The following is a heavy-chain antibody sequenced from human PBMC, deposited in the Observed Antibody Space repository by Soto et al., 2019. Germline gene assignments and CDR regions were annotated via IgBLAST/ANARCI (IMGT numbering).Heavy chain of an antibody. CDR1: GVSLTSGNW. J-gene: IGHJ4*02. CDR2: IFHDGTA. D-gene: IGHD3-10*01. V-gene: IGHV4-4*02. Sequence: TSETLSLTCAVSGVSLTSGNWWTWVRQSPQRGLEYIGEIFHDGTANYYPSFERRVAMSVDTSRNQFSLKLTSVTAADTAVYFCASLVYETRLNYMYFDFWGPGNLVTVSS. CDR3: ASLVYETRLNYMYFDF.